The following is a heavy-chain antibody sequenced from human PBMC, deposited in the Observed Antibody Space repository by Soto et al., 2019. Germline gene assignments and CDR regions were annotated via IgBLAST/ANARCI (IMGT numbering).Heavy chain of an antibody. J-gene: IGHJ5*02. Sequence: QLQLQESGPGLVKPSETLSLTCTVSGGSISSSSYYWGWIRQPPGKGLEWIGSIYYSGSTYYNPSLKRRRTLAEATSKDQCSLELGSLTAAATAVYYCARHGRGVVATPYGWCGPWGQGTLVTVSS. CDR1: GGSISSSSYY. D-gene: IGHD2-21*02. V-gene: IGHV4-39*01. CDR3: ARHGRGVVATPYGWCGP. CDR2: IYYSGST.